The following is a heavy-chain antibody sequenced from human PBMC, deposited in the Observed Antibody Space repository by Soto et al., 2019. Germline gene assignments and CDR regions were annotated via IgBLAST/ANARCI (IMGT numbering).Heavy chain of an antibody. J-gene: IGHJ4*02. CDR1: GFTFSSYG. CDR2: IWYDGSNK. V-gene: IGHV3-33*01. D-gene: IGHD3-22*01. Sequence: GGSLRLSCAASGFTFSSYGMHWVRQAPGKGLEWVAVIWYDGSNKYYADSVKGRFTISRDNSKNTLYLQMNSLRAEDTAVYYCASQGYYYDSSGYSRPMPFDDWGQGTLVTVSS. CDR3: ASQGYYYDSSGYSRPMPFDD.